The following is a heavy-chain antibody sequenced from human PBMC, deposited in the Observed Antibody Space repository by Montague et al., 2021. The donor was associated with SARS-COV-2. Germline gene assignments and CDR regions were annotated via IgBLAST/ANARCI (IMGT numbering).Heavy chain of an antibody. CDR1: GSSLSNTRMS. V-gene: IGHV2-70*01. D-gene: IGHD3-10*01. J-gene: IGHJ4*02. CDR2: INWDDDE. Sequence: PALVKPTKTLTLTCTFSGSSLSNTRMSVGWIRQPPGKALEWLALINWDDDEYYNPSLRTRLTISKDTSKNQVVLVMTNMDPMDTGTYYCARIQRWGEYYFDFWGQGALVVVSS. CDR3: ARIQRWGEYYFDF.